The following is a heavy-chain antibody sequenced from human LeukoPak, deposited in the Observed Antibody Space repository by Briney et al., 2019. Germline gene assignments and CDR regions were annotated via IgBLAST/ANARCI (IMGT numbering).Heavy chain of an antibody. CDR1: GGTFSSYA. CDR3: AGRELLWFGELLD. CDR2: IIPIFGTA. Sequence: GASVKVSCKASGGTFSSYAISWVRQAPGQGLEWMGGIIPIFGTANYAQKFQGRVTITADESTSTAYMELSSLRSEDTAVYYCAGRELLWFGELLDWGQGTLVTVSS. D-gene: IGHD3-10*01. V-gene: IGHV1-69*13. J-gene: IGHJ4*02.